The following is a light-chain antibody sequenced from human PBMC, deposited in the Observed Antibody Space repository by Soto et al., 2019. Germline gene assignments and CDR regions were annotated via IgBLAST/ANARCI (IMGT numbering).Light chain of an antibody. J-gene: IGKJ1*01. CDR2: DAS. Sequence: DIQMTQSPSTLSASVGDRVSIACRASQSISSSLAWYQQKPGKAPKLLIYDASSLESGVPSRFSGSGSGTEFTLSINSLQRQDFATYYCQQYHRYSWTFGQGTKVEIK. CDR3: QQYHRYSWT. CDR1: QSISSS. V-gene: IGKV1-5*01.